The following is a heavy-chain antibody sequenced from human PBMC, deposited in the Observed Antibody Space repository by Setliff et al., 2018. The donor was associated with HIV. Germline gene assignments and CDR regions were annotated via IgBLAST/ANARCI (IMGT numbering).Heavy chain of an antibody. D-gene: IGHD6-19*01. CDR3: ARGAWYTSGWYSSRYLDV. J-gene: IGHJ6*03. Sequence: ASVKVSCKASGHTFTSSDINWVRQATGQGLEWMGWMNPNSGNTGYARKFQGRVTMTRDTSIKTAYMELSSLRSEDTAVYYCARGAWYTSGWYSSRYLDVWGKGTTVTVSS. V-gene: IGHV1-8*02. CDR2: MNPNSGNT. CDR1: GHTFTSSD.